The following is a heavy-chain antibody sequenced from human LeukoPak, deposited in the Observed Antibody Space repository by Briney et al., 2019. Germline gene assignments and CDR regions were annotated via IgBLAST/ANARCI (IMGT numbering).Heavy chain of an antibody. V-gene: IGHV3-7*04. Sequence: GGSLRLSCAASGFTFSSYWMSWVRQAPGKGLEWVANIKQDGSEKYYVDSVKGRFTISRDNAKNSLYLQMNSLRAEDTAVYYCARGWWDYDSRGDTGYYFDYWGQGTLVTVSS. CDR2: IKQDGSEK. D-gene: IGHD3-22*01. CDR1: GFTFSSYW. CDR3: ARGWWDYDSRGDTGYYFDY. J-gene: IGHJ4*02.